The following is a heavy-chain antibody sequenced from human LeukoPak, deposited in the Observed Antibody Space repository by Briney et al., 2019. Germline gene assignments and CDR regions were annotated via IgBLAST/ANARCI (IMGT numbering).Heavy chain of an antibody. Sequence: GGSLRLSCAASGFTFSSYAMSWVRQAPGKGREGVSAISGSGGSTYYADSVKGRFTISRDNSKNTLYLQMNSMRAEDTAVYYCAKKRWLHSPFDYWGQGTLVTVSS. CDR2: ISGSGGST. CDR1: GFTFSSYA. CDR3: AKKRWLHSPFDY. D-gene: IGHD5-24*01. V-gene: IGHV3-23*01. J-gene: IGHJ4*02.